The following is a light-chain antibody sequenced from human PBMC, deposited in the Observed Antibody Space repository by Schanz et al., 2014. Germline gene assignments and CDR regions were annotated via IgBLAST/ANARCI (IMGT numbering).Light chain of an antibody. J-gene: IGKJ3*01. CDR2: AAS. V-gene: IGKV3-20*01. CDR1: QSVNNNY. CDR3: QQYGSSPFT. Sequence: EIVLTQSPGTLSLSPGERATLSCRASQSVNNNYIAWYQQKPGQAPRLLIYAASNRATGIPDRFSGSGSGTDFTLTISRLEPEDFAMYYCQQYGSSPFTFGPGTKVDIK.